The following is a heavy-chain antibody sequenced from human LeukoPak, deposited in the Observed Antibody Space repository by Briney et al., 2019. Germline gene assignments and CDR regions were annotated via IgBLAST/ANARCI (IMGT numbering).Heavy chain of an antibody. J-gene: IGHJ4*02. V-gene: IGHV3-23*01. CDR2: ISGSGGST. CDR3: ASRLDYYDSSGYYGADY. D-gene: IGHD3-22*01. CDR1: GFTFNNYA. Sequence: GGSLRLSCAASGFTFNNYAMSWVRQAPGKGLEWVSAISGSGGSTYYADSVKGRFTISRDNSKNTLYLQMNSLRAEDTAVYYCASRLDYYDSSGYYGADYWGQGTLVTVSS.